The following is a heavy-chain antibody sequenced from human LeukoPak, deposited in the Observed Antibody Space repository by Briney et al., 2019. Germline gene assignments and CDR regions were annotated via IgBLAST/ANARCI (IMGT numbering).Heavy chain of an antibody. D-gene: IGHD6-13*01. J-gene: IGHJ4*02. CDR1: GFTFISYW. CDR3: ARDLYYSSSPDY. V-gene: IGHV3-7*01. Sequence: GGSLRLSCAASGFTFISYWMSWVRQAPGKGLKWVSNIKQDGSEKYYVDSVKGRFTISRDNAKNSLYLQMNSLRAEDTAVYYCARDLYYSSSPDYWGQGTLVTVSS. CDR2: IKQDGSEK.